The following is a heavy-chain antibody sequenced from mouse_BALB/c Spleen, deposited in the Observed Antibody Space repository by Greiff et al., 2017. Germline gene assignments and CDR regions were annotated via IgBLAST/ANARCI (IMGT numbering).Heavy chain of an antibody. J-gene: IGHJ3*01. CDR3: SRGGYDEDWFAY. D-gene: IGHD2-14*01. Sequence: VEESGPAVIKPSQSLSLTCIVSGFSITSSSYCWHWIRQPPGKGLEWMGRICYEGSIYYSPSIKSRSTISRDTSLNKFFIQLSSVTNEDTAMYYCSRGGYDEDWFAYWGQGTLVTVSA. CDR1: GFSITSSSYC. CDR2: ICYEGSI. V-gene: IGHV12-1-1*01.